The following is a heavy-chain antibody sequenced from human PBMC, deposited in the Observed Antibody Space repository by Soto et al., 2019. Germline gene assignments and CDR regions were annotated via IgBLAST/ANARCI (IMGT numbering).Heavy chain of an antibody. Sequence: ASVKVSCKASGYTFTSYDINWVRQAPGQGLEWVGWINPNSGGTNYAQKFQGWVTMTRDTSISTAYMELSRLRSDDTAVYYCARRAVAGTGGAFDIWGQGTMVTVSS. CDR2: INPNSGGT. V-gene: IGHV1-2*04. CDR3: ARRAVAGTGGAFDI. CDR1: GYTFTSYD. D-gene: IGHD6-19*01. J-gene: IGHJ3*02.